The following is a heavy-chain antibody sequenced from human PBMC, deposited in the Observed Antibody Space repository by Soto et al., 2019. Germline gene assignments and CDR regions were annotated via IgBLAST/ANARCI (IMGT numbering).Heavy chain of an antibody. CDR3: ASLLIFSSGGGRRDVVSF. Sequence: PGESLKISCKGSGYSFTSYWIGWVRQMPGKGLEWMGMIYPGDSGTRYSPSFQGQVTISADKSISTAYLQWSSLKASDTAMYYCASLLIFSSGGGRRDVVSFWGQGSTVPVSS. CDR2: IYPGDSGT. CDR1: GYSFTSYW. D-gene: IGHD3-3*01. V-gene: IGHV5-51*01. J-gene: IGHJ6*02.